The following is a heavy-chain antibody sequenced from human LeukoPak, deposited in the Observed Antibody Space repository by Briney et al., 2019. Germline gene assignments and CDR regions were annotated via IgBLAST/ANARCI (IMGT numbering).Heavy chain of an antibody. Sequence: GGSLRLSCAASGFTFSDYYMSWIRQAPGKGLEWVSYISSSSSYTNYADSVKGRFTISRDNAKNSLYLQMNSLRAEDTAVYYCARGYYYDSSGYYYVGAFDIWGQGTMVTVSS. CDR3: ARGYYYDSSGYYYVGAFDI. V-gene: IGHV3-11*03. CDR2: ISSSSSYT. CDR1: GFTFSDYY. J-gene: IGHJ3*02. D-gene: IGHD3-22*01.